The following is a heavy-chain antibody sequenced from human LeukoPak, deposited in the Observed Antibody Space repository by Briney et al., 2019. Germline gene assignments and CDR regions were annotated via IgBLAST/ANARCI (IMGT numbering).Heavy chain of an antibody. D-gene: IGHD3-22*01. CDR1: GDSVSSDSYY. CDR2: IYYSGST. CDR3: ARDPSGYFNY. J-gene: IGHJ4*02. Sequence: SETLSLTCTVSGDSVSSDSYYWSWIRQPPGKGLEWIGFIYYSGSTNYNPSLKSRVTISVDTSKNQFSLKLSSVTAADTAVYYCARDPSGYFNYWGQGTLATVSS. V-gene: IGHV4-61*01.